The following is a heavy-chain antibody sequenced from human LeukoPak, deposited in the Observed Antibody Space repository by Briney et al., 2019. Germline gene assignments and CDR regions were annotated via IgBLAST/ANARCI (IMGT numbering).Heavy chain of an antibody. CDR3: ARDYYDSSGYYYPWFDP. V-gene: IGHV4-4*07. J-gene: IGHJ5*02. CDR1: GGSISSYY. Sequence: QTSETLSLTCTVSGGSISSYYWSWIRQPAGKGLEWIGRIYTSGSTNYNPSLKSRVTMSVDTSKNQFSLKLSSVTAADTAVYYCARDYYDSSGYYYPWFDPWGQGTLVTVSS. CDR2: IYTSGST. D-gene: IGHD3-22*01.